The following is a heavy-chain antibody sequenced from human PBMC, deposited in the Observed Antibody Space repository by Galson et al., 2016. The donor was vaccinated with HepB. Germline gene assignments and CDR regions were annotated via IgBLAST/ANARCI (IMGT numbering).Heavy chain of an antibody. D-gene: IGHD6-13*01. J-gene: IGHJ5*02. CDR1: GFTFSNYY. V-gene: IGHV3-21*01. CDR2: ISSSSKNI. CDR3: ARDCGRTAGRWFDH. Sequence: SLRLSCAASGFTFSNYYMHWVRQAPGKGLEWVSSISSSSKNIYYADSVKGRFTISRANANNPLFLQMNSLRAEDTAVYFCARDCGRTAGRWFDHWGQGTQVTVSS.